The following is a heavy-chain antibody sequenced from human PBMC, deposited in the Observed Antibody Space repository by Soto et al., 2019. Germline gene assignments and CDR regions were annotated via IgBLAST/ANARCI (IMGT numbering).Heavy chain of an antibody. CDR3: ALTSLFSRLDSGLSPQHFYGMDV. Sequence: QVQLVQSGAAVKKPGSSVKVSCRASGVTFSNFGGTFNTYVISWVRQAPGQGLEWMGGISPIYGKLNSAANFHGRVTLTADKSANTADMQLSSLTTESTAMYYCALTSLFSRLDSGLSPQHFYGMDVWGQGTAVIVSS. CDR2: ISPIYGKL. D-gene: IGHD4-17*01. V-gene: IGHV1-69*06. J-gene: IGHJ6*02. CDR1: GVTFSNFGGTFNTYV.